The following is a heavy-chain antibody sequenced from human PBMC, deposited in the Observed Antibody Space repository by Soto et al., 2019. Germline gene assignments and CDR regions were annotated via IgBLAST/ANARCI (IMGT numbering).Heavy chain of an antibody. CDR3: ARDERSYGEPPFDY. CDR2: IRSNGGDP. CDR1: GFTITGYY. D-gene: IGHD3-16*01. Sequence: GASVKESCKASGFTITGYYIHWVRQAHGQGLEWMGWIRSNGGDPKYSQKFQDRVTMTRDTSMNTVYMQLSRLRSDDTAVYYCARDERSYGEPPFDYWGQGTLVTVSS. V-gene: IGHV1-2*02. J-gene: IGHJ4*02.